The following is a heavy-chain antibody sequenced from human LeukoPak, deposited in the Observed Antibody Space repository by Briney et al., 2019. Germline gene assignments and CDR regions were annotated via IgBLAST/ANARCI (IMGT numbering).Heavy chain of an antibody. CDR1: GFTFSSYA. Sequence: LPGRSLRLSCAASGFTFSSYAMHWVRQAPGKGLEWVAVISYDGSNKYYADSVKGRFTISRDNSKNTLYLQMNSLRAEDTAVYYCARESSGYSSSWYSYYYGMDVWGQGTTVTVSS. CDR3: ARESSGYSSSWYSYYYGMDV. D-gene: IGHD6-13*01. CDR2: ISYDGSNK. J-gene: IGHJ6*02. V-gene: IGHV3-30*04.